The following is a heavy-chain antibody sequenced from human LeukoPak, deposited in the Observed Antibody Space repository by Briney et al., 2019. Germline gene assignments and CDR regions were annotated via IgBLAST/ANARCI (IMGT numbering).Heavy chain of an antibody. CDR3: ARDLGGAVARGNWFDP. J-gene: IGHJ5*02. CDR2: INHSGST. V-gene: IGHV4-34*01. CDR1: GGSFSGYY. Sequence: SETLSLTCAVYGGSFSGYYWSWIRQPPGKGLEWIGEINHSGSTNYNPSLKSRVTISVDTSKNQFSLNLKSVTAADTAVYYCARDLGGAVARGNWFDPWGQGTLVTVSS. D-gene: IGHD5-12*01.